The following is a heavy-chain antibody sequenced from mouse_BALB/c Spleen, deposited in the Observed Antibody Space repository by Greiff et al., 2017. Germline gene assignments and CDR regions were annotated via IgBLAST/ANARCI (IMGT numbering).Heavy chain of an antibody. J-gene: IGHJ3*01. CDR1: GFNIKDYY. D-gene: IGHD2-1*01. CDR2: IDPENGNT. Sequence: EVQLQQSGAELVRPRALVKLSCKASGFNIKDYYMHWVKQRPEQGLEWIGWIDPENGNTIYDPKFQGKASITADTSSNTAYLQLSSLTSEDTAVYYCARDGNYGGFAYWGQGTLVTVSA. CDR3: ARDGNYGGFAY. V-gene: IGHV14-1*02.